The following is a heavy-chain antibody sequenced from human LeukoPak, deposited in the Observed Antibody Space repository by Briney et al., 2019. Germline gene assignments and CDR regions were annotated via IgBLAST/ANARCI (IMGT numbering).Heavy chain of an antibody. CDR3: ARDDAITILGVVTYAFDI. CDR1: GGTFISYA. J-gene: IGHJ3*02. V-gene: IGHV1-69*05. D-gene: IGHD3-3*01. CDR2: IIPIFGRA. Sequence: SVKVSCKASGGTFISYAISWVRQAPAQGLEWVGGIIPIFGRANYAQKFVGRVTITTDESTSTAYMQLSSLRSEDTAVYYCARDDAITILGVVTYAFDIWGQGTMVTVSS.